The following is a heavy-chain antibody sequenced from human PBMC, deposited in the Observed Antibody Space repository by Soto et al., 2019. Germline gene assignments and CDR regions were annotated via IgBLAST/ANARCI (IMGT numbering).Heavy chain of an antibody. D-gene: IGHD1-20*01. CDR1: GYTFTGYY. Sequence: GASVKVSCKASGYTFTGYYMHWVRQAPGQGLEWMGWINPNSGGTNYAQKFQGWVTMTRDTSISTAYMELSRLRSDDTAVYYCARGGGITGTTGDYWGQGTLVTVSS. J-gene: IGHJ4*02. CDR3: ARGGGITGTTGDY. CDR2: INPNSGGT. V-gene: IGHV1-2*04.